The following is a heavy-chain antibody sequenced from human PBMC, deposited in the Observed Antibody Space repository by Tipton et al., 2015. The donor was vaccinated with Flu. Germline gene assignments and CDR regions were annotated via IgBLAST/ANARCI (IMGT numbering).Heavy chain of an antibody. CDR3: ARGFIRLCDY. V-gene: IGHV3-48*03. CDR2: ITPNGVNK. CDR1: GFTFSSYE. Sequence: SLRLSCAASGFTFSSYEMNWVRQAPGKGLEWVSYITPNGVNKYYADSVRGRFTVSRDNAKNSLYLRIDSLRAEDTAMYYCARGFIRLCDYWGPGTLVTVS. J-gene: IGHJ4*02. D-gene: IGHD3-16*01.